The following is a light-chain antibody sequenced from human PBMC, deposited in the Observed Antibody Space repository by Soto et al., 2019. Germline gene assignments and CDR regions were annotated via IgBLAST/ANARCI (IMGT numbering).Light chain of an antibody. V-gene: IGKV1-39*01. CDR2: AAS. Sequence: DSQMTQSPSSLSASVGDRVTITCRASQSIHSYVNWYQQKPGKAPKLLIYAASSLRSGVPSRFSGGGSGTYFTLTLTSLQPEDFVNYYGQQSHSAPWTFGQGTTVEI. CDR3: QQSHSAPWT. CDR1: QSIHSY. J-gene: IGKJ1*01.